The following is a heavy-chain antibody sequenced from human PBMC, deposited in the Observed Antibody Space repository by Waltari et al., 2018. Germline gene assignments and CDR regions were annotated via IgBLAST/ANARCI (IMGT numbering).Heavy chain of an antibody. D-gene: IGHD1-26*01. CDR2: ISSSSSTI. CDR1: GFTFGSDR. V-gene: IGHV3-48*01. Sequence: EVQLVESGGGLVQPGGSLSLACAASGFTFGSDRMTWVRQAPGKGLEWVSYISSSSSTIYYADSVKGRFTISRDNAKNSLYLQMNSLRAEDTAVYYCARDFSVGAVDYWGQGTLVTVSS. J-gene: IGHJ4*02. CDR3: ARDFSVGAVDY.